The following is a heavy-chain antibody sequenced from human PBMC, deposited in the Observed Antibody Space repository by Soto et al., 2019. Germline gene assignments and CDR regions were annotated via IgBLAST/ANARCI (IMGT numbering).Heavy chain of an antibody. CDR1: GFTFSYYW. V-gene: IGHV3-74*01. CDR3: ARGDRGGFDI. J-gene: IGHJ3*02. CDR2: IHSDGTTT. Sequence: ELKLVESGGGLVQPGGSLRLSYAASGFTFSYYWMHWVRQAPGTGLVWVSHIHSDGTTTTYADSVKGRFTVSRDNTKNTLYLQMNRLRAEDRAVYYCARGDRGGFDIWGQGTVAIVSS. D-gene: IGHD2-15*01.